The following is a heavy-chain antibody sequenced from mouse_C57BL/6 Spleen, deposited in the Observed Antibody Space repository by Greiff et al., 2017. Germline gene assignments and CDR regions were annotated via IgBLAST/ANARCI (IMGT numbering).Heavy chain of an antibody. Sequence: VKLMESDAELVKPGASVKISCKASGYTFTDYTIHWMKQRPEQGLEWIGYIYPRDGSTKYNEKFKGKATLTADKSSITAYMQLNSLTSEDSAVYVCARGDYYGSSYGYFDVWGTGTTVTVSS. CDR3: ARGDYYGSSYGYFDV. D-gene: IGHD1-1*01. CDR1: GYTFTDYT. CDR2: IYPRDGST. V-gene: IGHV1-78*01. J-gene: IGHJ1*03.